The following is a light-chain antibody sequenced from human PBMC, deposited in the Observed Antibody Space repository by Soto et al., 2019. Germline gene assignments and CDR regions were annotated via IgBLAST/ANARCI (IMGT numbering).Light chain of an antibody. V-gene: IGKV3-20*01. CDR1: QSVTSTH. J-gene: IGKJ1*01. CDR2: DAS. CDR3: QQFDGSLWT. Sequence: EIVLTQSPGTLSLSPGERATLSCRASQSVTSTHLAWYQQKPGQAPRLLIYDASTRATGIPDRFSGSGSGTDFTLTTSRLEPEDFAVYCCQQFDGSLWTFGPGTKVDIK.